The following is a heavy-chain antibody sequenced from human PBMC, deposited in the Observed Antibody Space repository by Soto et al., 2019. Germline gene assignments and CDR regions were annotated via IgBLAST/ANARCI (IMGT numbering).Heavy chain of an antibody. CDR3: ARHVILRYFDWSPYYYGMDV. V-gene: IGHV5-51*01. J-gene: IGHJ6*02. CDR2: IYPGDSDT. Sequence: LGESLKISCKGSGYSFTSYWIGWVRQMPGKGLEWMGIIYPGDSDTRYSPSFQGQVTISADKSISTAYLQWSSLKASDTAMYYCARHVILRYFDWSPYYYGMDVWGQGTTVTVSS. D-gene: IGHD3-9*01. CDR1: GYSFTSYW.